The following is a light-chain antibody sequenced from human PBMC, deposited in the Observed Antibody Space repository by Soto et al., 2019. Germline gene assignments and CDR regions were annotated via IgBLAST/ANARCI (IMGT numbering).Light chain of an antibody. CDR1: QSISSY. CDR2: AAS. V-gene: IGKV1-39*01. Sequence: DIQMTQSPSSLSASVGDRVTITCRASQSISSYLNWYQQKPGKAPKLLIYAASSLQSGVPSRFSGSGSGTDFTLTISSLQPEDFATYYCQPSYRTPFMYTFGQGTKLEIK. J-gene: IGKJ2*01. CDR3: QPSYRTPFMYT.